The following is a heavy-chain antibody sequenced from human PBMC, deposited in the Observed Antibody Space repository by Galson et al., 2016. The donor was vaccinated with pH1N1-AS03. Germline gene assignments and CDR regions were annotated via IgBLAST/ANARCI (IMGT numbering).Heavy chain of an antibody. CDR1: GFTLTNHP. Sequence: SLRLSCAASGFTLTNHPLHWVRQAPGKGLEWVAVLSYDDTYKYYAESVKGRFSIFRDVPDNTLYLQMGSLRPEDTAIYFCARGLQKPSQLWLLAPFDIWGQGTMVSVSS. J-gene: IGHJ3*02. V-gene: IGHV3-30*14. CDR2: LSYDDTYK. D-gene: IGHD3/OR15-3a*01. CDR3: ARGLQKPSQLWLLAPFDI.